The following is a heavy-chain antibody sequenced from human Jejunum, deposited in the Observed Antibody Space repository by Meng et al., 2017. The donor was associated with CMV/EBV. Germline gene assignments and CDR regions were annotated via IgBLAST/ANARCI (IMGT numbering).Heavy chain of an antibody. Sequence: QLHAAWPGLGKPAGTLSLTCDGSGGSTRNDQWWSWFRQAPGKGLEWIGEIYHSGRTNYNPSVKSRVSMSVDKSQNHFSLRLSSVTAADTAVYYCTTLYGDSISWGQGTLVTVSS. D-gene: IGHD4-17*01. CDR1: GGSTRNDQW. CDR2: IYHSGRT. J-gene: IGHJ4*02. CDR3: TTLYGDSIS. V-gene: IGHV4-4*02.